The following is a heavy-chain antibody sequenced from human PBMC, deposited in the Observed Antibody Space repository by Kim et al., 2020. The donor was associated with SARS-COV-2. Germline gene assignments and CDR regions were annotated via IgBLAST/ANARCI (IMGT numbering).Heavy chain of an antibody. D-gene: IGHD6-19*01. Sequence: GGSLRLSCVASEFAFSNFAMAWVRQAPGKGLEWLSTMTGSGADTYYANSVKGRFAISRDNSRNTVYLQMSSLRAEDTAVYYCAKETYTSGEFDFWGQGTLVTVSS. CDR2: MTGSGADT. V-gene: IGHV3-23*01. CDR3: AKETYTSGEFDF. J-gene: IGHJ4*02. CDR1: EFAFSNFA.